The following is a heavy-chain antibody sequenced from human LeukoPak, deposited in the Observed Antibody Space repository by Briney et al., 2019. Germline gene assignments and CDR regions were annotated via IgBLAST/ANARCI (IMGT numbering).Heavy chain of an antibody. V-gene: IGHV4-59*01. Sequence: SETLSLTCTVSGGSISGFYWSWIRQSPGKGLEWIGYIYHTGSTNYNPSLKSRVTVSIDTSKNQVSLKVNSVTAADTAVYYCAGDGRPDYYGAGSWDVWGQGTTVTVSS. CDR1: GGSISGFY. CDR3: AGDGRPDYYGAGSWDV. J-gene: IGHJ6*02. D-gene: IGHD3-10*01. CDR2: IYHTGST.